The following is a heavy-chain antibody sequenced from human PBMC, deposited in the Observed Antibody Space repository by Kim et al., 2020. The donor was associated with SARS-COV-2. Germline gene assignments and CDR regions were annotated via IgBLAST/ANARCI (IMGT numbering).Heavy chain of an antibody. CDR1: GFTVSSNY. Sequence: GGSLRLSCAASGFTVSSNYMSWVRQAPGKGLEWVSVIYSGGSTYYADSVKGRFTISRDNSKNTLYLQMNSLRAEDTAVYYCARDSYYDDSSGYSLRYWGQGTLVTVSS. D-gene: IGHD3-22*01. CDR3: ARDSYYDDSSGYSLRY. V-gene: IGHV3-53*01. J-gene: IGHJ4*02. CDR2: IYSGGST.